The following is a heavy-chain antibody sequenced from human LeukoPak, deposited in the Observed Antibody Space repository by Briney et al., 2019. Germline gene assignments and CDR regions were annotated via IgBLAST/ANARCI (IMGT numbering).Heavy chain of an antibody. D-gene: IGHD3-22*01. J-gene: IGHJ4*02. CDR3: ARFYDSSGYLDY. CDR2: IFSGGST. Sequence: GGSLRLSCAASGFTVSSKYMSWVRQAPGKGLEWVSVIFSGGSTYYADSVKGRFTISRDNSKNMLFLQMNSLRAEDTAVYYCARFYDSSGYLDYWGQGTLVTVSS. V-gene: IGHV3-66*01. CDR1: GFTVSSKY.